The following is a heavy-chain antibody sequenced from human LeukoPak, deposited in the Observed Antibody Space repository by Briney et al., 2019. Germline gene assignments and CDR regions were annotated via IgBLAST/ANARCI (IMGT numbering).Heavy chain of an antibody. D-gene: IGHD4/OR15-4a*01. Sequence: PSETLSLTCTVSGGSISSYYWSWIRQPPGKGLEWIGYIYYSGSTNYNPSLKSRVTISVDTSKNQFSLKLSSVTAADTAVYYCAVLLRGYFDLWGRGTLVTVSS. J-gene: IGHJ2*01. CDR2: IYYSGST. CDR1: GGSISSYY. CDR3: AVLLRGYFDL. V-gene: IGHV4-59*01.